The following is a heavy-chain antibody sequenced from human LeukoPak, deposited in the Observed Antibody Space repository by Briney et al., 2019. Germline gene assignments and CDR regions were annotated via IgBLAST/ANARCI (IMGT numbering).Heavy chain of an antibody. CDR1: GFTFDDYG. CDR3: ARDREAFGESDAFDI. D-gene: IGHD3-10*01. Sequence: GGSLRLSCAASGFTFDDYGMSWVRQAPGKGLEWVSGINWNGGSTGYADSVKGRFTISRDNAKNSLYLQMNSLRAEDTALYHCARDREAFGESDAFDIWGQGTMVTVSS. CDR2: INWNGGST. V-gene: IGHV3-20*01. J-gene: IGHJ3*02.